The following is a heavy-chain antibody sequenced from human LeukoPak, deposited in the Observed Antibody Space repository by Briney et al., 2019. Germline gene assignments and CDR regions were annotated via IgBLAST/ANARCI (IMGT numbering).Heavy chain of an antibody. V-gene: IGHV1-8*02. CDR3: ARVGYDSSGYYLHDY. CDR1: GYIFTNYD. CDR2: MNPNSGNT. J-gene: IGHJ4*02. Sequence: ASVKVSCKASGYIFTNYDINWVRQATGQGLEWMGWMNPNSGNTGSAQKFQGRVSMTRNTPISTAYMELSSLRSEDTAVYYCARVGYDSSGYYLHDYWGQGTLVTVSS. D-gene: IGHD3-22*01.